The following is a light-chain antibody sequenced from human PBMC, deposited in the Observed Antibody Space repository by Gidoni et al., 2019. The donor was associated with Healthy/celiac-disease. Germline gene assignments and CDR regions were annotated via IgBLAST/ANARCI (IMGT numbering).Light chain of an antibody. CDR2: AAS. V-gene: IGKV1-8*01. CDR1: QGISSY. J-gene: IGKJ1*01. Sequence: AIRMTQSPSSFSASTGDRVTITCRASQGISSYLAWYQQKTGKAPKLLIYAASTLQSGVPSRFSGSGSGTDLTLTISCLQSADFATYYCQQYYSYPWAFGQGTKVEIK. CDR3: QQYYSYPWA.